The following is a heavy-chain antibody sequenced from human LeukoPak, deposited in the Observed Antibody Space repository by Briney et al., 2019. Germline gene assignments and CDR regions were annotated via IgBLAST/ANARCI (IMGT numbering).Heavy chain of an antibody. J-gene: IGHJ6*03. CDR2: IKQDGSEK. V-gene: IGHV3-7*04. CDR1: GFTFSSYW. D-gene: IGHD6-13*01. CDR3: ARGVVESSSWYFPHYYYYYRDV. Sequence: GGSLRLSCAASGFTFSSYWMSWVRQAPGKGLEWVANIKQDGSEKYYVDSVKGRFTISRDNAKNSLYLQMNSLRAEDTAVYYCARGVVESSSWYFPHYYYYYRDVWGKGTTVTVSS.